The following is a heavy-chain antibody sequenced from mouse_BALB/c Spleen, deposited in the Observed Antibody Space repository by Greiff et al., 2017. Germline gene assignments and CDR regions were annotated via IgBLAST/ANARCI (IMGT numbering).Heavy chain of an antibody. J-gene: IGHJ4*01. Sequence: QVQLKESGPGLVQPSQSLSITCTVSGFSLTSYGVHWVRQSPGKGLEWLGVIWSGGSTDYNAAFITRLSISKDNSKSQVFFKMNSLQANDTAIYYCARIPPNYYGSSYGVFYYAMDYWGQGTSVTVSS. D-gene: IGHD1-1*01. CDR2: IWSGGST. CDR1: GFSLTSYG. V-gene: IGHV2-2*02. CDR3: ARIPPNYYGSSYGVFYYAMDY.